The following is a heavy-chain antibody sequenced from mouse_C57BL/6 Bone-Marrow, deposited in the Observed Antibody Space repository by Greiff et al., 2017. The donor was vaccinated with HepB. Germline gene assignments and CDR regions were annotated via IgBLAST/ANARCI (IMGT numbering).Heavy chain of an antibody. CDR2: IYPGSGST. CDR1: GYTFTSYW. V-gene: IGHV1-55*01. D-gene: IGHD1-1*01. Sequence: VQLQQPGAELVKPGASVKMSCKASGYTFTSYWITWVKQRPGQGLEWIGDIYPGSGSTNYNEKFKSKATLTVDTSSSTAYMQLSSLTSEDSAVYYCARRSRSYRWYFDVWATGTTVTVSS. CDR3: ARRSRSYRWYFDV. J-gene: IGHJ1*03.